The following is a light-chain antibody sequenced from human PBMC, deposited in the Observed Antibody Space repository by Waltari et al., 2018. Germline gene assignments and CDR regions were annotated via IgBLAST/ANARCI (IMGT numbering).Light chain of an antibody. J-gene: IGKJ2*01. CDR2: AAS. CDR3: QQYDNWPLT. CDR1: QSGSSN. Sequence: ETVMTQSPATLSVSPGARVTLSCRASQSGSSNVAWYQQRPGRAPRLLFYAASTRATGLAARFSGSGSGTQFTLTISSLQSEDFAVYFCQQYDNWPLTFGQGTKLEIK. V-gene: IGKV3-15*01.